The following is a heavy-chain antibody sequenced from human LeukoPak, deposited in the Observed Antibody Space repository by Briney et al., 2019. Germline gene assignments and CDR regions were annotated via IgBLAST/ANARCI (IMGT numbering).Heavy chain of an antibody. V-gene: IGHV3-21*01. CDR2: ISSSSSYI. CDR1: GFTFSSYS. Sequence: RSGGSLRLSCAASGFTFSSYSMTWVRQAPGKGLEWVSSISSSSSYIYYADSVKGRFTISRDNAKNSLYLQMNSLRAEDTAVYYCAGNADFWSGYFGYWGQGTLVTVSS. CDR3: AGNADFWSGYFGY. D-gene: IGHD3-3*01. J-gene: IGHJ4*02.